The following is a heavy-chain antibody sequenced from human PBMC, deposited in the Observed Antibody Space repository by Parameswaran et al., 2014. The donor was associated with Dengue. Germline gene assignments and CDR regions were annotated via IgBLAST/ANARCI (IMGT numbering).Heavy chain of an antibody. CDR2: IYYSGST. Sequence: RWIRQPPGKGLEWIGYIYYSGSTYYNPSLKSRVTISVDTSKNQFSLKLSSVTAADTAVYYCARDIVVVPAAFYGMDVWGQGTTVTVSS. D-gene: IGHD2-2*01. CDR3: ARDIVVVPAAFYGMDV. J-gene: IGHJ6*02. V-gene: IGHV4-31*02.